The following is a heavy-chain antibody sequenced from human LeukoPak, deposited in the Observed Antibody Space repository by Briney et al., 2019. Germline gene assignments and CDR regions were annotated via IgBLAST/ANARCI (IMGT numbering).Heavy chain of an antibody. CDR1: GFTFSSYW. J-gene: IGHJ5*01. D-gene: IGHD6-13*01. CDR3: ARVLTRSSWYISSAAWFDY. CDR2: INSDGSST. V-gene: IGHV3-74*01. Sequence: GGSLRLSCAASGFTFSSYWMHWVRQAPGKGLVWVSRINSDGSSTSYADSVKGRFTISRDNAKNTLYLQMNSLRAEDTAVYYCARVLTRSSWYISSAAWFDYWGQGTLVTVSS.